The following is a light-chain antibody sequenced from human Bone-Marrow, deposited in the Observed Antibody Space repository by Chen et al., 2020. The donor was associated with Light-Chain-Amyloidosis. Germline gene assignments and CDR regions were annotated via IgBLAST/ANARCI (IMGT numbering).Light chain of an antibody. CDR2: DDS. Sequence: SYVLTQPSSVSVAPGQTATIACGGNNIGSPSVHWYQQTPGQAPLLVVYDDSDRPSGIPERLSGANSGNTATMTISRGEAGDEADYYCQVWERSSDRPVFGGGTKLTVL. V-gene: IGLV3-21*02. CDR1: NIGSPS. J-gene: IGLJ3*02. CDR3: QVWERSSDRPV.